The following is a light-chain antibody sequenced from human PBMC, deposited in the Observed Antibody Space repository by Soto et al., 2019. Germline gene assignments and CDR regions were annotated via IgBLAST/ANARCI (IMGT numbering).Light chain of an antibody. CDR3: QQYNSYSIT. CDR2: DAS. V-gene: IGKV1-5*01. Sequence: DILVSQSSSTLSASVGAKVTITCRASQSISTWLAWYQQKPGKAPNLLIFDASSLKSGVPSRFSGTGSGTEFTLTITSLQPDDIATYYCQQYNSYSITFGQGTRLEI. CDR1: QSISTW. J-gene: IGKJ5*01.